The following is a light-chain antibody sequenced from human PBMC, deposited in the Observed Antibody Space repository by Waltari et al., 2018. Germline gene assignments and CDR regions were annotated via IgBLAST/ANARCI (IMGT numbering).Light chain of an antibody. J-gene: IGLJ2*01. Sequence: SYELTQPSSVSVSPGQTARITCSGDVLAKKYARWFQQKPGQAPVVVIYKDSERPSGIPERFSGSSSGTTVTLTSSGAQVEDEADYYCYSSADNNAVFGGGTKLTVL. CDR3: YSSADNNAV. CDR2: KDS. V-gene: IGLV3-27*01. CDR1: VLAKKY.